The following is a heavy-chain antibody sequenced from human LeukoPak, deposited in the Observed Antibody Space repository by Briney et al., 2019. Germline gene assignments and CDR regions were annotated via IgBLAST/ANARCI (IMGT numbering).Heavy chain of an antibody. D-gene: IGHD5-18*01. J-gene: IGHJ4*02. Sequence: GGSLRLSCAASGFTFSSYWMSWVRQAPGKGLEWVANIKQDGSDKYYVDSVKGRFTISKDNAKSSLYLQMNSLRAEDTAVYYCARAWIELWSHDYWGQGTLVTVSS. CDR1: GFTFSSYW. V-gene: IGHV3-7*03. CDR3: ARAWIELWSHDY. CDR2: IKQDGSDK.